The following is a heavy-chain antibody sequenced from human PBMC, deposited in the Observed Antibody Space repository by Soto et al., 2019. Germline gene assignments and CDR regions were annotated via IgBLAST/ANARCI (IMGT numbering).Heavy chain of an antibody. CDR2: MNPNSGNT. CDR1: GYTFTSYD. CDR3: ASECSSWKRFDP. D-gene: IGHD1-1*01. Sequence: QVQLVQSGAEVKKPGASVKVSCKASGYTFTSYDINWVRQATGQGLEWMGWMNPNSGNTGYAQKFQGRVTMTRNTSRGTAYMELISLRSEDTAVYYCASECSSWKRFDPWGQGTLVTVSS. V-gene: IGHV1-8*01. J-gene: IGHJ5*02.